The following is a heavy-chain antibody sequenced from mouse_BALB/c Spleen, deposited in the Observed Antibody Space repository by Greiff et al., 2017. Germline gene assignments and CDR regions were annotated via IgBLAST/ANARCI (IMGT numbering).Heavy chain of an antibody. CDR3: AREGYYDYDGSAY. V-gene: IGHV5-6-5*01. D-gene: IGHD2-4*01. J-gene: IGHJ3*01. CDR1: GFTFSSYA. Sequence: DVMLVESGGGLVKPGGSLKLSCAASGFTFSSYAMSWVRQTPEKRLEWVASISSGGSTYYPDSVKGRFTISRDNARNILYLQMSSLRSEDTAMYYCAREGYYDYDGSAYWGQGTLVTVSA. CDR2: ISSGGST.